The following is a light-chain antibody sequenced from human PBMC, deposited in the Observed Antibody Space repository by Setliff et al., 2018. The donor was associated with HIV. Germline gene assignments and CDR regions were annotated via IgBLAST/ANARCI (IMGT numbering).Light chain of an antibody. CDR3: QSYDSSLSGYV. J-gene: IGLJ1*01. Sequence: QSVLAQPASVSGSPGQSITISCIGTSSDVGGYDFVSWYQQRPGKAPKLIIFDVSERPSGVSHRFSGSKSGNTASLTISGLQTEDEADYYCQSYDSSLSGYVFGIGTKVTVL. V-gene: IGLV2-14*03. CDR1: SSDVGGYDF. CDR2: DVS.